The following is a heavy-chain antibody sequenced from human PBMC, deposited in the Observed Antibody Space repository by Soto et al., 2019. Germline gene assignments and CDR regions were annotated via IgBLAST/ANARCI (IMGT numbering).Heavy chain of an antibody. D-gene: IGHD2-15*01. V-gene: IGHV1-69*13. Sequence: SVKVSCKASGGTFSSYAISWLRQSPGQGLEWMGGIIPIFGTANYAQKFQGRVTITADESTSTAYMELSSLRSEDTAVYYCARDLFLQDRPFDYWGQGTLVTVSS. CDR2: IIPIFGTA. CDR3: ARDLFLQDRPFDY. CDR1: GGTFSSYA. J-gene: IGHJ4*02.